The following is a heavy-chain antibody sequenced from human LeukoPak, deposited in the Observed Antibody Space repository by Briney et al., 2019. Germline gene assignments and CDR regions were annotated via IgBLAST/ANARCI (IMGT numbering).Heavy chain of an antibody. V-gene: IGHV3-11*04. CDR1: GFTFSDYF. CDR2: ISYSGSTI. CDR3: ARGVVVVAANDY. D-gene: IGHD2-15*01. Sequence: PGGSLRLSCAASGFTFSDYFMTWIRQAPGKGLEWVSYISYSGSTIYYADSVKGRFTISRDNAKDSLYLQMNSLRAEDTAVYYCARGVVVVAANDYWGQGTLVTVSS. J-gene: IGHJ4*02.